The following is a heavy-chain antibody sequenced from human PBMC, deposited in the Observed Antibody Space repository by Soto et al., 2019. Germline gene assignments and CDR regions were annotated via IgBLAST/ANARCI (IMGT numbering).Heavy chain of an antibody. CDR3: AKGYSYGRTFDY. Sequence: GESLKISCAASGFTFSSYGMHWVRQAPGKGLEWVAVISYDGSNKYYADSVKGRFTISRDNSKNTLYLQMNSLRAEDTAVYYCAKGYSYGRTFDYWGQGTLVTVSS. CDR2: ISYDGSNK. CDR1: GFTFSSYG. D-gene: IGHD5-18*01. J-gene: IGHJ4*02. V-gene: IGHV3-30*18.